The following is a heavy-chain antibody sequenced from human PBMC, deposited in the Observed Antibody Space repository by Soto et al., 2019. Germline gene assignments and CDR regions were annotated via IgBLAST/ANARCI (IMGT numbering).Heavy chain of an antibody. CDR2: IIPMCGTA. Sequence: QVQLVQSGAEVKKPESSVKVSCKAPGGTFSTYAISWVRQAPGQGLEWMGGIIPMCGTANYAQRFQDRVTITADESTNTVYMKLSSLRSEDTAVYFCASGIQLWLRRINDGYSGWGQGTLVTVSS. D-gene: IGHD5-18*01. J-gene: IGHJ4*02. CDR3: ASGIQLWLRRINDGYSG. CDR1: GGTFSTYA. V-gene: IGHV1-69*12.